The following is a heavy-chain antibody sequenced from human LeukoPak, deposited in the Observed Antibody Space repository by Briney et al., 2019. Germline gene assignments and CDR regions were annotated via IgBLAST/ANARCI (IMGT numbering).Heavy chain of an antibody. CDR3: ARQGRYYYMDV. V-gene: IGHV4-39*01. CDR2: IYYSGST. Sequence: SETLSLTXTVSGGSISSSSYYWGGIRQPPGKGLEWIGSIYYSGSTYYNPSLKSRVTISVDTSKNQFSLKLSSVTAADTAVYYCARQGRYYYMDVWGKGTTVTVSS. J-gene: IGHJ6*03. CDR1: GGSISSSSYY.